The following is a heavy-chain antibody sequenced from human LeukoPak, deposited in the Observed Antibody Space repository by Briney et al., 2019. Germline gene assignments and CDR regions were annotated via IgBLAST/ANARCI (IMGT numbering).Heavy chain of an antibody. V-gene: IGHV3-23*01. J-gene: IGHJ4*02. CDR2: ISGLGGST. CDR3: ARDDYGETFDH. CDR1: GFTFSSYA. Sequence: GGSLRLSCAASGFTFSSYAMSWVRQAPGKELEWVSAISGLGGSTYYADSVKGRFTISRDNSKNTLYLQMNSLRAEDTAVYYCARDDYGETFDHWGQGTLVTVSS. D-gene: IGHD4-17*01.